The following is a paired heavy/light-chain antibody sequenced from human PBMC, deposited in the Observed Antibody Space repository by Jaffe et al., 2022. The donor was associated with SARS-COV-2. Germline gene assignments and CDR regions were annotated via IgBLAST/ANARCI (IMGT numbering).Heavy chain of an antibody. V-gene: IGHV4-4*07. D-gene: IGHD7-27*01. J-gene: IGHJ4*02. Sequence: QVQLQESGPGLVKPSETLSLTCTVSGGSFSSHYWSWIRQPAGKGLEWIGRIYTSGSTNFNPSLKSRVTMSVDTSKNQFSLRLRSVTAADTAMYYCARDLQVWGALFDYWGQGALVTVSS. CDR3: ARDLQVWGALFDY. CDR1: GGSFSSHY. CDR2: IYTSGST.
Light chain of an antibody. CDR2: DNN. V-gene: IGLV1-51*01. J-gene: IGLJ3*02. CDR3: GTWDSSLSAGV. CDR1: IGNNY. Sequence: QSVLTQPPSVSAAPGQKVTISCSGSIGNNYVSWYQHLPGTAPKLLIYDNNERPSGIPDRFSGSRSGTSATLGITGLQTGDEADYYCGTWDSSLSAGVFGGGTKLTVL.